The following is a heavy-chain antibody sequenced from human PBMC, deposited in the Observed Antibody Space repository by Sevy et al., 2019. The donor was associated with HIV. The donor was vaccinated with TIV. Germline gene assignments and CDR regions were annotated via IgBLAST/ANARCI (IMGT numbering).Heavy chain of an antibody. CDR2: IKRDGSER. J-gene: IGHJ6*02. CDR3: ARDCSSTTCLWGLDV. CDR1: GFTFSNYW. Sequence: GGSLRLSCAASGFTFSNYWMTWVRQAPGKGLEWVANIKRDGSERYYVASVKGRFTISRDKAKNSLYLQMNSLRADDTAVYYCARDCSSTTCLWGLDVWGQGTTVTVSS. D-gene: IGHD2-2*01. V-gene: IGHV3-7*03.